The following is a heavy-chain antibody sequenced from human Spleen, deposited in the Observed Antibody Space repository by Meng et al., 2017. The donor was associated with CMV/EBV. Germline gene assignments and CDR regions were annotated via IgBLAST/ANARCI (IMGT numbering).Heavy chain of an antibody. J-gene: IGHJ4*02. CDR3: ARARGGFLEWLGDY. CDR2: THYNGFSR. D-gene: IGHD3-3*01. CDR1: GFTFSKYG. V-gene: IGHV3-30*02. Sequence: GESLKISCAASGFTFSKYGMHWFRQAPGKGLEWVSFTHYNGFSRFYADFVKGRFTISRDNSKNTLYLQMNSLRAEDTAVYYCARARGGFLEWLGDYWGQGTLVTVSS.